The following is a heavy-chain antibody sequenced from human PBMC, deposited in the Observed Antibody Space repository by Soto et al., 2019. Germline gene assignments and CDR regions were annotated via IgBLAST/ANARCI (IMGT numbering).Heavy chain of an antibody. D-gene: IGHD3-16*01. CDR1: GFSLSASGVG. J-gene: IGHJ4*02. CDR2: IYWDDAK. CDR3: AHKGGGDRILDY. Sequence: QITLKESGPPLVKPTQTLTLTCTFSGFSLSASGVGVGWIRQPPGKALEWLAIIYWDDAKHYSPSLKSSLTITQDTPKNQVVLTMTNMDPVETATYYCAHKGGGDRILDYWGQGTLVTVSS. V-gene: IGHV2-5*02.